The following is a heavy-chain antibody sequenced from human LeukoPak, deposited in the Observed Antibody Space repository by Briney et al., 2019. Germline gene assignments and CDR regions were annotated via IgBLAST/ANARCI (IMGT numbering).Heavy chain of an antibody. CDR1: GYNFTTYW. Sequence: GESLVISCKTSGYNFTTYWIAWVCQKPGKGLEWMGIIYPGDSDTIYSPSFQGQVTISADKSISTAYLHWSSLEASDTAMYYCARGVVPAAMGPHFDYWGQGTLVTVSS. CDR2: IYPGDSDT. CDR3: ARGVVPAAMGPHFDY. J-gene: IGHJ4*02. V-gene: IGHV5-51*01. D-gene: IGHD2-2*01.